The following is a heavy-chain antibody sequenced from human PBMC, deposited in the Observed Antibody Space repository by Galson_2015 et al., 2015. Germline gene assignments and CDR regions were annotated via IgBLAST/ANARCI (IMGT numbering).Heavy chain of an antibody. V-gene: IGHV3-23*01. CDR2: ISGNTGST. J-gene: IGHJ6*03. Sequence: SLRLSCAASGFTFSSYGMSWVRQAAGKGLEWVSGISGNTGSTYYADSVKGRFTISRDNSKNTLYLQMNSLRAEDTALYYCAKAGKLQAYYYYMDVWGKGTTVTVSS. CDR3: AKAGKLQAYYYYMDV. D-gene: IGHD4-11*01. CDR1: GFTFSSYG.